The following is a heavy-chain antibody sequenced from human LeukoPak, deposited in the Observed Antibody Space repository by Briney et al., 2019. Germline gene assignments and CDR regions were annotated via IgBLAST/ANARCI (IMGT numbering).Heavy chain of an antibody. J-gene: IGHJ4*02. CDR2: IIPILGIA. CDR1: GGTFSSYT. Sequence: SVKVSCKASGGTFSSYTISWVRQAPGQGLEWMERIIPILGIANYAQKFQGRVTITADKSTSTAYMELSSLRSEDTAVYYCAREAHNCSSTSCYFKGGIFDYWGQGTLVTVSS. CDR3: AREAHNCSSTSCYFKGGIFDY. V-gene: IGHV1-69*02. D-gene: IGHD2-2*01.